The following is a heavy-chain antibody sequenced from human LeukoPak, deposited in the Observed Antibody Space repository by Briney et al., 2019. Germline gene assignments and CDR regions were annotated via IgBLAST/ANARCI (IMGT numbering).Heavy chain of an antibody. V-gene: IGHV1-18*04. CDR3: ARDRYCSGGSCYSIDY. CDR2: ISAYNGNT. CDR1: GYTFTGYY. Sequence: GASVKVSCKASGYTFTGYYMHWVRQAPGQGLEWMGWISAYNGNTNYAQKLQGRVTMTTDTSTSTAYMELRSLRSDDTAVYYCARDRYCSGGSCYSIDYWGQGTLVTVSS. J-gene: IGHJ4*02. D-gene: IGHD2-15*01.